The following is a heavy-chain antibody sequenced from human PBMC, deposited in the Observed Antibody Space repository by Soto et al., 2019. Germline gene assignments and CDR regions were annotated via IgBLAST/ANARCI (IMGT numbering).Heavy chain of an antibody. J-gene: IGHJ4*02. CDR1: GFTVSSNY. Sequence: GGSLRLSCAASGFTVSSNYMSCVRQAPGKGLEWISIIYSAGNTYYADSVKGRFTISRDNSKNTLYLQMNSLRVEDTAMYYCARDPDYYYDHWGQGTLVTVSS. D-gene: IGHD3-22*01. CDR2: IYSAGNT. CDR3: ARDPDYYYDH. V-gene: IGHV3-66*01.